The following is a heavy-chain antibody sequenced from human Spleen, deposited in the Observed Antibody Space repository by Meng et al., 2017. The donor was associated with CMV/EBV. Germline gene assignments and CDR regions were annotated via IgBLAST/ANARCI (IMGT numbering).Heavy chain of an antibody. V-gene: IGHV3-15*01. CDR1: GFTFDDYT. CDR3: TTDRPRSGGKTHDY. J-gene: IGHJ4*02. Sequence: VQLVESGGVVVQPGGSLRLSCAASGFTFDDYTMHWVRQAPGKGLEWVGRIKSKFDGETTDYAAPVKGRFTISRDDSRNTLYLYMNSLKTEDTAVYYCTTDRPRSGGKTHDYWGQGTLVTVSS. CDR2: IKSKFDGETT. D-gene: IGHD4-23*01.